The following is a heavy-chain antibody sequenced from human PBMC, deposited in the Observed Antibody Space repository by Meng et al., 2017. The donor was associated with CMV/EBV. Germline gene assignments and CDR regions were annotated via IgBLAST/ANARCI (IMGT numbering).Heavy chain of an antibody. D-gene: IGHD3-3*01. CDR2: INSDGGST. CDR1: GFTFSSYW. CDR3: ARGDFWSGFLDL. V-gene: IGHV3-74*01. J-gene: IGHJ4*02. Sequence: GESLKISCAASGFTFSSYWMHWVRQAPGKGLVWVSRINSDGGSTSYADSVKGRFTISRDNAKNTLYLQMNSLRAEDTAVYYCARGDFWSGFLDLWGQGTLVTVSS.